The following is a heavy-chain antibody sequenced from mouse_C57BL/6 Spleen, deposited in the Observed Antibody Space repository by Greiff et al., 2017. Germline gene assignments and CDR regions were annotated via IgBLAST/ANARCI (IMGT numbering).Heavy chain of an antibody. Sequence: VQLQQPGAELVRPGTSVKLSCKASGYTFTGYWMHWVKQRPGQGLEWIGMIDPADSYTYYNQKFKGKATLTIDKSSSTAYMQLSSLTSEDSAVYDCASECSNFLYYFDYWGQGTTLTVSS. V-gene: IGHV1-59*01. D-gene: IGHD2-5*01. J-gene: IGHJ2*01. CDR3: ASECSNFLYYFDY. CDR2: IDPADSYT. CDR1: GYTFTGYW.